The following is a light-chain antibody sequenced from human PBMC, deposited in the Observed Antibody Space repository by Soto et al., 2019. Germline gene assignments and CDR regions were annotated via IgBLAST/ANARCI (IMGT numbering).Light chain of an antibody. J-gene: IGKJ5*01. V-gene: IGKV3-11*01. CDR2: DAS. CDR1: QSVRSN. CDR3: QQRSNWPPIT. Sequence: IVMTQSPATLSVSPGERATLSFRASQSVRSNLAWYQQKPGQAPRLLIYDASNRATGIPARFSGSGSGTDFTLTISSLEPEDFAVYYCQQRSNWPPITFGQGTRLEIK.